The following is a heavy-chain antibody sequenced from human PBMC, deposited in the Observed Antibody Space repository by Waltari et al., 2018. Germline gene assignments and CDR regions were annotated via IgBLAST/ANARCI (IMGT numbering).Heavy chain of an antibody. CDR2: IYYSGST. J-gene: IGHJ3*02. D-gene: IGHD3-3*01. CDR1: GGPISSHY. CDR3: ARNPERITIFGVVTEDAFDI. Sequence: QVQLQESGPGLVKPSETLSLTCTVSGGPISSHYWSWIRQPPGKGLEWIGYIYYSGSTNYNPSLKSRVTISVDTSKNQFSLKLSSVTAADTAVYYCARNPERITIFGVVTEDAFDIWGQGTMVTVSS. V-gene: IGHV4-59*11.